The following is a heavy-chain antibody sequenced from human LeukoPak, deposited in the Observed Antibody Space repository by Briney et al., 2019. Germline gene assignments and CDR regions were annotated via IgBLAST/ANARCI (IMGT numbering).Heavy chain of an antibody. CDR2: IYYSGST. V-gene: IGHV4-31*03. CDR3: AGKAGCSYGLDY. D-gene: IGHD5-18*01. Sequence: PSETLSLTCTVSGGSISSGGYYWSWIRQHPGKGLKWIGYIYYSGSTYYNPSLKSRVTISVDTSKNQFSLKLSSVTAADTAVYYCAGKAGCSYGLDYWGQGTLVTVSS. CDR1: GGSISSGGYY. J-gene: IGHJ4*02.